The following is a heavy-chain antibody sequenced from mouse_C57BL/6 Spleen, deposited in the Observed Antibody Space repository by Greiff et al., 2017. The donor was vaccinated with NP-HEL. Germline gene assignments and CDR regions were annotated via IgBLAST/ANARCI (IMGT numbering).Heavy chain of an antibody. Sequence: EVQRVESGPGLVKPSQSLSLTCSVTGYSITSGYYWNWIRQFPGNKLEWMGYISYDGSNNYNPSLKNRISITRDTSKNQFFLKLNSVTTEDTATYYCARRDSRAWFAYWGQGTLVTVSA. CDR1: GYSITSGYY. CDR3: ARRDSRAWFAY. V-gene: IGHV3-6*01. J-gene: IGHJ3*01. CDR2: ISYDGSN.